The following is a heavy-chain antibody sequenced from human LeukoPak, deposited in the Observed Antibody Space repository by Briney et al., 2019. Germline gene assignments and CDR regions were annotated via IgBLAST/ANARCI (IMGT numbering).Heavy chain of an antibody. CDR1: GFTFSSHA. J-gene: IGHJ4*02. D-gene: IGHD6-13*01. V-gene: IGHV3-23*01. CDR2: ISGSGIST. Sequence: TGGSLRLYCAASGFTFSSHAMSWVRQAPGKGREWVSAISGSGISTYYSESGKGRFTISRDNSKNTLYLQMNSLRAEDTAVYYCARHLGYSSSHTDYWGQGTLITVSS. CDR3: ARHLGYSSSHTDY.